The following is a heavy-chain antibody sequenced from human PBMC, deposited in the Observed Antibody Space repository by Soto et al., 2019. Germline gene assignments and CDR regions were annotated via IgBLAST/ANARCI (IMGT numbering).Heavy chain of an antibody. J-gene: IGHJ6*02. CDR2: INPNSGGT. Sequence: ASVKVSCRASGYTFSGYYMHWVRQAPGQGLEWMGWINPNSGGTNYAQKFQGWVTMTRDTSISTAYMELSRLRSDDTAVYYCAREKDYDFWSGYRAYGMDVWGRGTTVTVSS. CDR3: AREKDYDFWSGYRAYGMDV. V-gene: IGHV1-2*04. CDR1: GYTFSGYY. D-gene: IGHD3-3*01.